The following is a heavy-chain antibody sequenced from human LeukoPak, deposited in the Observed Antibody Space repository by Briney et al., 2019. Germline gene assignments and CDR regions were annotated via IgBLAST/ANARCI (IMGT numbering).Heavy chain of an antibody. CDR3: ARVGYYYDSSTYSDGFDM. CDR2: ISSSSTYI. D-gene: IGHD3-22*01. CDR1: GFTLRSYS. Sequence: GGSLRLSCAASGFTLRSYSMNWVRQAPGKGLEWVSSISSSSTYIYYADSVKGRFTISRDNAKNPLYLQMNSLRAEDTAVYYCARVGYYYDSSTYSDGFDMWGQGTMVTVSS. J-gene: IGHJ3*02. V-gene: IGHV3-21*01.